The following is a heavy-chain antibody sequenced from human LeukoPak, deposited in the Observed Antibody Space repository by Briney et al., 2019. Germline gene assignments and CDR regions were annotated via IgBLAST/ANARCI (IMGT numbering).Heavy chain of an antibody. J-gene: IGHJ4*02. CDR1: GGSISSYY. D-gene: IGHD1-26*01. CDR3: ARVGPTTGIGD. CDR2: IYYSGSA. V-gene: IGHV4-59*01. Sequence: SETLSLTCTVSGGSISSYYWSWIRQPPGKGLEWIGYIYYSGSATYNSSLQSRVTISVDTSKHQFSLKLSSVTAADTAVYYCARVGPTTGIGDWGQGTLVTVSS.